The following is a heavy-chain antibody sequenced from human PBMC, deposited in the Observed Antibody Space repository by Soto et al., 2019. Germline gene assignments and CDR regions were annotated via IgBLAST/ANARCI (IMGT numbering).Heavy chain of an antibody. CDR3: AREGMIVVVDGGNDY. V-gene: IGHV1-18*04. CDR2: ISAYNGNT. CDR1: GYTFTSYG. Sequence: QVQLVQSGAEVKKPGASVKVSCKASGYTFTSYGISWVRQAPGQGLEWMGWISAYNGNTNYAQKLPGRGTMTTEPSTSTAYMELRSLRSDDTAVYYCAREGMIVVVDGGNDYWGQGTLVTVSS. D-gene: IGHD3-22*01. J-gene: IGHJ4*02.